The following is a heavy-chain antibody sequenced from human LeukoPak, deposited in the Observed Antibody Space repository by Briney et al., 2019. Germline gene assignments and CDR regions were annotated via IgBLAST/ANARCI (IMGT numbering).Heavy chain of an antibody. CDR3: ARGLQLERRLADY. J-gene: IGHJ4*02. D-gene: IGHD1-1*01. CDR1: GYTFTSYC. Sequence: ASVKVSCKASGYTFTSYCMHWVRQSPGQGLEWMGIINPSGGSTSYAQKFQCRVTMTRDTSTSTVYMEVSSLRSDDTAVYYCARGLQLERRLADYWGQGTLVTVSS. CDR2: INPSGGST. V-gene: IGHV1-46*01.